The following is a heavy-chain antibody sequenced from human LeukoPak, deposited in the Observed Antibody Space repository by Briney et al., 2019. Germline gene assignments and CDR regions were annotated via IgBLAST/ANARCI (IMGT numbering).Heavy chain of an antibody. V-gene: IGHV3-30*04. D-gene: IGHD6-19*01. CDR1: GFTFSSYA. Sequence: PGRSLRLSCVASGFTFSSYAMHWVRQAPGKGLEWVAVISYDGSNKYYADSVKGRFTISRDNSKNTLYLQMNSLRAEDTAVYYCVAGGIAVADRANLSNFQHWGQGTLVTVSS. J-gene: IGHJ1*01. CDR3: VAGGIAVADRANLSNFQH. CDR2: ISYDGSNK.